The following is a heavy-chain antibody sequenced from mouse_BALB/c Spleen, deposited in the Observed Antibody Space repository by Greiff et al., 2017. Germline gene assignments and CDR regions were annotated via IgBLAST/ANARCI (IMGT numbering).Heavy chain of an antibody. Sequence: DVKLQESGAELVRSGASVKLSCTASGFNIKDYYMHWVKQRPEQGLEWIGWIDPENGDTEYAPKFQGKATMTADTSSNTAYLQLSSLTSEDTAVYYCAREGTGSDYWGQGTTLTVSS. D-gene: IGHD4-1*01. CDR3: AREGTGSDY. CDR1: GFNIKDYY. J-gene: IGHJ2*01. CDR2: IDPENGDT. V-gene: IGHV14-4*02.